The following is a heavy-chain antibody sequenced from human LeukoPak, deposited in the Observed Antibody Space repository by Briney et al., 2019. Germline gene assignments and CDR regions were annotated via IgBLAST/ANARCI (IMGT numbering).Heavy chain of an antibody. CDR1: GFTFSSYE. V-gene: IGHV3-23*01. D-gene: IGHD1-26*01. Sequence: GGSLRLSCAASGFTFSSYEMNWVRQAPGKGLEWVSAISGSGGSTYYADSVKGRFTISRDNSKNTLYLQMNSLRAEDTAVYYCAKAISVGATTDAADWGQGTLVTVSS. J-gene: IGHJ4*02. CDR2: ISGSGGST. CDR3: AKAISVGATTDAAD.